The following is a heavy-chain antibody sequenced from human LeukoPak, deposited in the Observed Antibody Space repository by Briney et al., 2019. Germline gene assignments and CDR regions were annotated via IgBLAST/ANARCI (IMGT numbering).Heavy chain of an antibody. CDR1: GFTLISYW. D-gene: IGHD2-15*01. V-gene: IGHV3-7*01. J-gene: IGHJ4*02. CDR3: AKAPVTTCRGAFCYPFDY. CDR2: ISQDGSEM. Sequence: PGGSLRLSCAASGFTLISYWMAWVRQAPGKGLEWVANISQDGSEMFFVDSMNGRLTISRDNAKNSLYLHINSLRSEDTAVYYCAKAPVTTCRGAFCYPFDYWGLGTLVTVSS.